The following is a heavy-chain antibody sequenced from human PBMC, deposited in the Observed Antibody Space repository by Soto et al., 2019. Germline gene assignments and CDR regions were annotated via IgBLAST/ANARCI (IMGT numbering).Heavy chain of an antibody. CDR3: ARPEGYSSSSGYYYYGMDV. Sequence: QVQLVQSGAEVKQPGSSVKVSCKASGGTFSSYAISWVRQAPGQGLEWMGGIIPIFGTANYAQKFQGRVTITADKSTSTAYMELSSLRSEDTAVYYCARPEGYSSSSGYYYYGMDVWGQGTTVTVSS. CDR1: GGTFSSYA. D-gene: IGHD6-6*01. V-gene: IGHV1-69*06. CDR2: IIPIFGTA. J-gene: IGHJ6*02.